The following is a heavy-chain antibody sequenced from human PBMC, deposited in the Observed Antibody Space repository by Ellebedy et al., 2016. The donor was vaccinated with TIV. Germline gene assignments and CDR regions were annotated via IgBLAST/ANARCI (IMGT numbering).Heavy chain of an antibody. V-gene: IGHV1-69*13. CDR1: GGTFNNHA. J-gene: IGHJ6*03. CDR2: IIPMFGTA. CDR3: ARVSCSGTDCPSPTYYYYMDV. Sequence: ASVKVSXXAPGGTFNNHAISWVRQAPGQGLEWMGEIIPMFGTANHAQKFQDRVTITADESTSTAYMEMSSLRSDDTAMYYCARVSCSGTDCPSPTYYYYMDVWGKGTTVSVSS. D-gene: IGHD2-2*01.